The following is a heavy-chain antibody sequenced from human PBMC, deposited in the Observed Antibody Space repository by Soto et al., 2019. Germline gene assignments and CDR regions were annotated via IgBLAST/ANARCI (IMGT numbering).Heavy chain of an antibody. CDR2: LSGSGSTI. CDR1: GFTFSSYA. CDR3: AKVLYYYDSSGYYYFDY. V-gene: IGHV3-23*01. Sequence: VQLLESGGGLVQPGGSLRLSCAASGFTFSSYAVSWVRQAPGKGPEWVSSLSGSGSTIYYADSVKGRFTISRDNSKNTLYLQMSSLRAEDTAVYYCAKVLYYYDSSGYYYFDYWGQGTLVTVSS. J-gene: IGHJ4*02. D-gene: IGHD3-22*01.